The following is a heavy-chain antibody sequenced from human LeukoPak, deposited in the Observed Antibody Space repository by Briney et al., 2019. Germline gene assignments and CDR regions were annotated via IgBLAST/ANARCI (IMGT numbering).Heavy chain of an antibody. D-gene: IGHD6-13*01. Sequence: PGGSLRLSCAASGFTFSSYSMNWVRQAPGKGLEWVSSISSSSSYIYYADSVKGRFTISRDNATNSLYLQMNSLRAEDTAVYYCAKFIAAPFYFDYWGQGTLVTVSS. CDR2: ISSSSSYI. CDR1: GFTFSSYS. CDR3: AKFIAAPFYFDY. V-gene: IGHV3-21*01. J-gene: IGHJ4*02.